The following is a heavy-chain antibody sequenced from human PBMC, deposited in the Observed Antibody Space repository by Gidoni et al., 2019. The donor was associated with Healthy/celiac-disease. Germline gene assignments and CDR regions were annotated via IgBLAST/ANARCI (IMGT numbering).Heavy chain of an antibody. Sequence: EVQLVESGGGLVKTGGSLGLSCAASGVTFSNAWMNWVRQAPGKGLEWVGRIKSKTDGGTTAYAAPVKGRFTISRDDSKTTLYLQMNSLKTEDTAVYYCTTDLWGLPRGYYYYGMDVWGQGTTVTVSS. V-gene: IGHV3-15*07. J-gene: IGHJ6*02. CDR3: TTDLWGLPRGYYYYGMDV. CDR1: GVTFSNAW. CDR2: IKSKTDGGTT. D-gene: IGHD4-17*01.